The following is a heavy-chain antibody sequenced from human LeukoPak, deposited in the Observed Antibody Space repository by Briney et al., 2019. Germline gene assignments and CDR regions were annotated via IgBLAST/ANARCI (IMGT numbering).Heavy chain of an antibody. V-gene: IGHV3-23*01. D-gene: IGHD3-22*01. CDR1: GFSFSNYA. CDR3: AREVVVIPYYYGMDV. CDR2: ITTGGIT. Sequence: GGSLRLACTTSGFSFSNYAISWVRQAPGKGLDWVSAITTGGITYFADSVKGRFTISRDNSKNTVYLQMNSLRAEDTAVYYCAREVVVIPYYYGMDVWGQGTTVTVSS. J-gene: IGHJ6*02.